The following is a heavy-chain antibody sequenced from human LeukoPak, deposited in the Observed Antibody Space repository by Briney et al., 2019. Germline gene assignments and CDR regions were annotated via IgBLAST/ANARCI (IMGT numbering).Heavy chain of an antibody. V-gene: IGHV3-48*03. CDR1: GFTFSSYE. J-gene: IGHJ4*02. Sequence: GGSLRLSCAASGFTFSSYEMNWVRQAPGKGLEGVSYISSSGSTIYYADSVRGRFTIPRDNAKNSLYLQMNSLRAEDRAVYYCAREGQYGSGIDYWGQGTLVTVSS. CDR3: AREGQYGSGIDY. CDR2: ISSSGSTI. D-gene: IGHD3-10*01.